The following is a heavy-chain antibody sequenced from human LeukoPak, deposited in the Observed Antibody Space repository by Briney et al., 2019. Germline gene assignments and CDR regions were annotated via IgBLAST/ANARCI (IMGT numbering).Heavy chain of an antibody. CDR3: ARDDLVVPAAGYPDY. J-gene: IGHJ4*02. V-gene: IGHV1-18*01. Sequence: ASVKVSCKASGYTFTSYGISWVRQAPGQGLEWMGWISAYNGNTNYAQKLQGRVTMTTDTSTSTAYMELRSLRSDDTAVYYCARDDLVVPAAGYPDYWGQGTPVTVSS. CDR2: ISAYNGNT. D-gene: IGHD2-2*01. CDR1: GYTFTSYG.